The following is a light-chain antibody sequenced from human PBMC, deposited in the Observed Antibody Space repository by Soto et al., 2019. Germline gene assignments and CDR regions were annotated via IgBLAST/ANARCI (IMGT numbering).Light chain of an antibody. CDR1: RSISDW. V-gene: IGKV1-5*01. CDR2: DAS. J-gene: IGKJ4*01. Sequence: DIQMTQSPSSLSPSVGDRVTITCRASRSISDWLAWYQQKPGKAPELLIFDASNLKSGVPSRFSGSGSGTEFTLTIISLQPDDFATYYCQQYSHYSGLTFGGGTKVEIK. CDR3: QQYSHYSGLT.